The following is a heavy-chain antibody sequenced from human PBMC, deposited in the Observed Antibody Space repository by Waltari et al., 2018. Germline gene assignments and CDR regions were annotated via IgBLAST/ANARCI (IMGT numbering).Heavy chain of an antibody. CDR2: INYDGSQK. Sequence: EVQLVESAGGLVQPGGSLRLPCGASGFTFSRYWMSWVRHTPGKGLQWVANINYDGSQKYYVDSVKGRFTISRDNAKNSVYLQMNSLRVEDTAVYYCAKSRGFEYWGQGALITVSS. J-gene: IGHJ4*02. CDR1: GFTFSRYW. V-gene: IGHV3-7*01. D-gene: IGHD2-2*01. CDR3: AKSRGFEY.